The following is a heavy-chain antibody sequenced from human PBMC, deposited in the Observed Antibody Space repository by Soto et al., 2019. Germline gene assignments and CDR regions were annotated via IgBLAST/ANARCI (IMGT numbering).Heavy chain of an antibody. CDR1: GGSFSGYY. D-gene: IGHD6-19*01. CDR3: ARGGHLHWLDFDY. CDR2: INHSGST. J-gene: IGHJ4*02. V-gene: IGHV4-34*01. Sequence: PSETLSLTCAVYGGSFSGYYWSWIRQPPGKGLEWIGEINHSGSTNYNPSLKSRVTISVDTSKNQFPLKLSSVTAADTAVYYCARGGHLHWLDFDYWGQGTLVTVSS.